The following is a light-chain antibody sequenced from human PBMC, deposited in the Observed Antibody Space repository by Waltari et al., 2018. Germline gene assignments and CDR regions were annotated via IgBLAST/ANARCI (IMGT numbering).Light chain of an antibody. CDR1: DNDVGSLKL. V-gene: IGLV2-23*02. Sequence: HSALTQPASVSGSPGQSITISCTGSDNDVGSLKLVSWYQPPPGKAPKLIIYEINKRPPGVSNRFSGSKSGNTASLTISGLQIEDEADYHCCSYAGSDTFHYVFGSGTQVTVL. J-gene: IGLJ1*01. CDR2: EIN. CDR3: CSYAGSDTFHYV.